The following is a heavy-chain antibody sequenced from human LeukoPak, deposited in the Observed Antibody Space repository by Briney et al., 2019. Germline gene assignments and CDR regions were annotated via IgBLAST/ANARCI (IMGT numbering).Heavy chain of an antibody. CDR3: ASAPPGTYYYGSGGIFDY. J-gene: IGHJ4*02. D-gene: IGHD3-10*01. V-gene: IGHV4-39*07. CDR2: IYHSGST. Sequence: PSETLSLTCTVSGGSIISGSYYWGWIRQPPGKGLEWIGSIYHSGSTYYNPSLKSRVTISVDTSKNQFSLKLSSVTAADTAVYYCASAPPGTYYYGSGGIFDYWGQGTLVTVSS. CDR1: GGSIISGSYY.